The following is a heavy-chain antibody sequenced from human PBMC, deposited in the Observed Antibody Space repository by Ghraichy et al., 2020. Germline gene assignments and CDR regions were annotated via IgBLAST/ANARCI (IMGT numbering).Heavy chain of an antibody. CDR3: AKGYSATFYYDSSGFDY. D-gene: IGHD3-22*01. J-gene: IGHJ4*02. Sequence: GGSLRLSCEASGFTFTSFAMSWVRQAPGKGLEWVSAISGSGDIIHYADSVRGRFTISRDNSKNTVYLQMSSLRAEDTALYYCAKGYSATFYYDSSGFDYWGQGTLVTVSS. CDR2: ISGSGDII. V-gene: IGHV3-23*01. CDR1: GFTFTSFA.